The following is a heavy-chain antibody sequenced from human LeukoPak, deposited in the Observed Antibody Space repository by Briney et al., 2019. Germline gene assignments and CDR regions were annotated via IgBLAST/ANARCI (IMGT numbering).Heavy chain of an antibody. D-gene: IGHD4-17*01. V-gene: IGHV1-18*01. Sequence: ASVTVSCKASGYTFTNYVLTWVRQAPGQGLEWMGRIATYTGNSNYAQRFQDRLTMTTDTSTSTAYMELRILSSDDTAVYYCARTTTTVTTHGELDFWGQGTLVTVSS. CDR3: ARTTTTVTTHGELDF. CDR2: IATYTGNS. CDR1: GYTFTNYV. J-gene: IGHJ4*02.